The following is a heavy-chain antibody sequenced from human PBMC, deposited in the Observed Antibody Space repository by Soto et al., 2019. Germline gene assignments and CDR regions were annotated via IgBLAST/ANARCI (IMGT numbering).Heavy chain of an antibody. CDR1: GYTLTELS. D-gene: IGHD3-16*02. CDR3: ATLRGSYRPHAAFDI. Sequence: ASVKVSCKVSGYTLTELSMHWVRQAPGKGLEWMGGFDPEDGETIYAQKFQGRVTMTEDTSTDTAYMELSSLRSEDTAVYYCATLRGSYRPHAAFDIWGQGTMVTVSS. V-gene: IGHV1-24*01. CDR2: FDPEDGET. J-gene: IGHJ3*02.